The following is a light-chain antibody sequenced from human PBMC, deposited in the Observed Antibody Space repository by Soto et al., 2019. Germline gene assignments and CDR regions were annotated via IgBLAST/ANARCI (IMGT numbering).Light chain of an antibody. CDR3: QQSYSSPES. Sequence: DIQMTQSPSSLSASVGDRVTITCRASQSISNYLNWYQQKPGKAPNLLIYAASSLLSGVPSRFSGGGAGPDFTLTIRSLQPEDVATYYCQQSYSSPESFGQGTKVEIK. V-gene: IGKV1-39*01. J-gene: IGKJ1*01. CDR2: AAS. CDR1: QSISNY.